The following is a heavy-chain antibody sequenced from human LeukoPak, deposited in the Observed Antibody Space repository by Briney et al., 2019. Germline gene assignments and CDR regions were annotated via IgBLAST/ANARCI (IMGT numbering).Heavy chain of an antibody. J-gene: IGHJ4*02. CDR3: ASGTIPFTFGEIWSLDY. CDR2: IWYDGSKQ. V-gene: IGHV3-33*01. Sequence: PGGSLRLSCAASGITFRSYGMHWVRQAPGKGLEWVALIWYDGSKQYYGDSVKGRFTISRDNSKNMLYLEMHGLRAEDTAIYYCASGTIPFTFGEIWSLDYWGQGTLVTVSS. D-gene: IGHD3-16*01. CDR1: GITFRSYG.